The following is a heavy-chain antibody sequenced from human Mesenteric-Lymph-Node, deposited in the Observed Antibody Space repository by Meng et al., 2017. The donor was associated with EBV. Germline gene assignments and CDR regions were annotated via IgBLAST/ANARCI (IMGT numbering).Heavy chain of an antibody. V-gene: IGHV3-33*01. CDR1: GFTFRSYG. CDR3: ARDDDTSGHYSYFGY. D-gene: IGHD3-22*01. CDR2: IWNHGRSD. Sequence: VGGCGGGVVQAGGALGFPWAASGFTFRSYGMHWVRQAPGKGLEWVGGIWNHGRSDLYADSVKGRFTISRDNSKNTLYLQMNSLRAEDTAIYYCARDDDTSGHYSYFGYWGQGTLVTVSS. J-gene: IGHJ4*02.